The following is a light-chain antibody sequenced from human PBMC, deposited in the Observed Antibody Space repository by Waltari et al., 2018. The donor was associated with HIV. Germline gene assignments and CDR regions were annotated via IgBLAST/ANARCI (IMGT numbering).Light chain of an antibody. CDR3: SSYSSINKLL. V-gene: IGLV2-14*03. Sequence: QSALTPPASVSASPGQSITTPCPVSSSYVGGYDYFPWYQQHPGKAPKLVMYDVSYRPSGVYNRFFASKSGSTASLTISGLQDEDEADYYCSSYSSINKLLFGPGTKVTVL. CDR1: SSYVGGYDY. J-gene: IGLJ1*01. CDR2: DVS.